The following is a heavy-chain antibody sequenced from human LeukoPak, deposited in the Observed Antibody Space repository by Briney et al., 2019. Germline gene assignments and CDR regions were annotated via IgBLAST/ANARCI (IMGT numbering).Heavy chain of an antibody. CDR1: GGSISSYY. D-gene: IGHD2-2*02. CDR2: IYYSGST. V-gene: IGHV4-59*01. Sequence: SETLSLTCTVSGGSISSYYWSWIRQPPGQGLEWIGYIYYSGSTNYNPPLKSRVTISVDTSKNQFSLTLSSVTAADTAVYYCARGAATAATPFDYWGEGTLVTVSS. J-gene: IGHJ4*02. CDR3: ARGAATAATPFDY.